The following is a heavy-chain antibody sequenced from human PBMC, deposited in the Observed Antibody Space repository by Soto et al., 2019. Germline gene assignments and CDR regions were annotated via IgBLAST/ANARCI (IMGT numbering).Heavy chain of an antibody. CDR2: INACNGNT. CDR3: ARGGSLYWYFDL. Sequence: ASVKVSCKASGYTFTSYAMHWVRQAPGQRLEWMGWINACNGNTKYSQKFQGRVTITRDTSASTAYMELSSLRSEDTAVYYCARGGSLYWYFDLWGRGTLVTVS. CDR1: GYTFTSYA. J-gene: IGHJ2*01. V-gene: IGHV1-3*01. D-gene: IGHD1-26*01.